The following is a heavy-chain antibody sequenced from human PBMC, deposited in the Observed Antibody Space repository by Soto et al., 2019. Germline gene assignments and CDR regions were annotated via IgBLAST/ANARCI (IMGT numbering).Heavy chain of an antibody. Sequence: GGSLRLSCAASGFTFTRYSMNWVRQAPGKGLEWVSSISSTTNYIYYGDSMKGRFTISRDNAKNSLYLEMNSLRAEDTAVYYCARESEDLTSNFDYWGHGTLVTVSS. CDR1: GFTFTRYS. CDR2: ISSTTNYI. V-gene: IGHV3-21*06. CDR3: ARESEDLTSNFDY. J-gene: IGHJ4*01.